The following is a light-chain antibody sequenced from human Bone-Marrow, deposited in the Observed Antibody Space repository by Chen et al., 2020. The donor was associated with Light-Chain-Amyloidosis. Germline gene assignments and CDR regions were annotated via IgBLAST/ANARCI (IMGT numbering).Light chain of an antibody. CDR1: QSLLHSNGYNY. CDR3: MQALQTPRT. J-gene: IGKJ1*01. Sequence: DIVMTQSPLSLPVTPGEPASISCRSSQSLLHSNGYNYLDWYLQKPGQSPQLLIYLGSNRASGIPDRGSGSGSGADFTLKISRVEAEDVGVYYWMQALQTPRTFGQGTKVEIK. V-gene: IGKV2-28*01. CDR2: LGS.